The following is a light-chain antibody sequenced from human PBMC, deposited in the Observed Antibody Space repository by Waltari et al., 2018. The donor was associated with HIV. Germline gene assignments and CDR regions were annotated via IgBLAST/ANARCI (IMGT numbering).Light chain of an antibody. J-gene: IGLJ2*01. CDR1: SRDVGGYIY. Sequence: QSALTQPRSVSGSPGQSVSISCTGTSRDVGGYIYVSWYQQHPDKAPKLMIYDVSQRPSGVPDRFSGSKSGNTASLTISGLQAEDEADYYCCSYAGIYTYVKFGGGTKLTVL. V-gene: IGLV2-11*01. CDR2: DVS. CDR3: CSYAGIYTYVK.